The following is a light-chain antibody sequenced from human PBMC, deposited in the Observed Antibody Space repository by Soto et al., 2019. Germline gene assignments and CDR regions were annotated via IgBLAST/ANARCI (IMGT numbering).Light chain of an antibody. V-gene: IGLV2-14*01. J-gene: IGLJ1*01. CDR3: TSYASSSTYV. Sequence: QSVLTQPASVSGSPGQSITVSCTGTSSDVGGYNYVSWYQQHPGKATKLMINDVSNRPSGVSYRYSGSKSGNTAFLTISWFQAEDEADYYCTSYASSSTYVFGTGTKVTVL. CDR1: SSDVGGYNY. CDR2: DVS.